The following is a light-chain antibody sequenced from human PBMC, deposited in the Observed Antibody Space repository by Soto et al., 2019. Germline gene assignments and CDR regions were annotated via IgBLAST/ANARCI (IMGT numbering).Light chain of an antibody. J-gene: IGLJ1*01. CDR3: QSYDSSLSGYV. V-gene: IGLV1-40*01. Sequence: QSVLTQPPSVSGAPGQRVTISFTGSSSNIGAGYDVHWYQQLPGTAPKLLIYANTNRPSGVPDRFSGSKSGTSASLAITGLQAEDEADYHCQSYDSSLSGYVFGTGTKVTVL. CDR1: SSNIGAGYD. CDR2: ANT.